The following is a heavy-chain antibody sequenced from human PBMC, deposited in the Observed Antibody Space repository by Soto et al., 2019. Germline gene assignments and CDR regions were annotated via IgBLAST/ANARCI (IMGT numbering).Heavy chain of an antibody. CDR1: GGSITSSSYY. Sequence: SATLSLTCTVSGGSITSSSYYWGWIRQPPGKGLEWIGSIYYSGSTYYNPSLKSRVTISVDTSKNQFSLKLSSVTAADTAVYYCARLGGYYQAFDQWGQGSLVTVSS. CDR2: IYYSGST. D-gene: IGHD3-22*01. J-gene: IGHJ4*02. CDR3: ARLGGYYQAFDQ. V-gene: IGHV4-39*01.